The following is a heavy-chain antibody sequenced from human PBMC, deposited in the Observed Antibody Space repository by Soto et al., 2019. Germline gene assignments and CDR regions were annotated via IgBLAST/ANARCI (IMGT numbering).Heavy chain of an antibody. J-gene: IGHJ6*02. CDR1: GFTFSSYS. D-gene: IGHD3-10*01. CDR3: ARDRLWGPYYYYGMDV. V-gene: IGHV3-21*01. Sequence: EVQLVDSGGGLVKPGGSLRLSCAASGFTFSSYSMNWVRQAPGKGLEWVSSISSSSYIYYADSVKGRFTTSRDNAKNSLYLQMNSLRAEDTAVYYCARDRLWGPYYYYGMDVWGQGTTVTVSS. CDR2: ISSSSYI.